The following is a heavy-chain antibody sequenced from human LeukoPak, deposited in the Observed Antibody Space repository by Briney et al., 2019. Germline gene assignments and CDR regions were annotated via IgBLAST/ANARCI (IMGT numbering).Heavy chain of an antibody. J-gene: IGHJ5*02. CDR1: GGSISSGSYY. D-gene: IGHD3-10*01. V-gene: IGHV4-61*10. CDR3: AREGDHNVWFGELLYGNWFDP. CDR2: IYHSGST. Sequence: ASETLSLTCTVSGGSISSGSYYWSWLRQPAGKGLEWIGYIYHSGSTYYNPSLKSRVTISVDRSKNQFSLKLSSVTAADTAVYYCAREGDHNVWFGELLYGNWFDPWGQGTLVTVSS.